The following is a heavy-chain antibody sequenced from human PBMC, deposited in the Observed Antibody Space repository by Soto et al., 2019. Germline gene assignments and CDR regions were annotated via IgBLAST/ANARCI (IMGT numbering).Heavy chain of an antibody. J-gene: IGHJ4*02. CDR1: GYTFTSYG. V-gene: IGHV1-18*01. CDR3: ARGRPPADH. Sequence: QVQLVQSGAEVKKPGASVKVSCKASGYTFTSYGISWVRQAPGQGLEWMGWISAYNGNTNYAQKLQDRVTLTTDTPTTTAHMELTSPRSDDTAVYYRARGRPPADHWGQGSLVTVSP. CDR2: ISAYNGNT.